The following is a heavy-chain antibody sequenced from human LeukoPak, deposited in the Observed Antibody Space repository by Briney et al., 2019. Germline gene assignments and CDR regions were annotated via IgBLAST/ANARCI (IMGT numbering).Heavy chain of an antibody. CDR1: GGTFSSYA. V-gene: IGHV1-69*05. J-gene: IGHJ4*02. Sequence: SVKVSCKASGGTFSSYAISWVRQAPGQGLEWMGGIIPIFGTANYAQNLQGRVTMTTDTSTSTAYMELRSLRSDDTAVYYCAREYSSSGGYWGQGTLVTVSS. D-gene: IGHD6-13*01. CDR2: IIPIFGTA. CDR3: AREYSSSGGY.